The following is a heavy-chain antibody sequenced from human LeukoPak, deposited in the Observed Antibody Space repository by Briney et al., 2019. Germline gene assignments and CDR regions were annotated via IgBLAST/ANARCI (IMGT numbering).Heavy chain of an antibody. Sequence: SETLSLTCTVSGGSIGSSSYYWGWIRQPPGKGLEWIGYIYYSGSTYYNPSLKSRVTISVDTSKNQFSLKLSSVTAADTAVYYCARSNSSSWSKVGYWFDPWGQGTLVTVSS. J-gene: IGHJ5*02. CDR2: IYYSGST. CDR3: ARSNSSSWSKVGYWFDP. V-gene: IGHV4-31*03. D-gene: IGHD6-13*01. CDR1: GGSIGSSSYY.